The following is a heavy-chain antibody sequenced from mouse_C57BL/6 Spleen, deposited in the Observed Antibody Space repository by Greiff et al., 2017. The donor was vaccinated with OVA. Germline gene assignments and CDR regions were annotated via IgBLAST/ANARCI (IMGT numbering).Heavy chain of an antibody. CDR2: IYPGSGNT. Sequence: VKLMESGAELVRPGASVKLSCKASGYTFTDYYINWVKQRPGQGLEWIARIYPGSGNTYYNEKFKGKATLTAEKSSSTAYMQLSSLTSEDSAVYFCARSLYYDYDGYFDVWGTGTTVTVSS. D-gene: IGHD2-4*01. CDR1: GYTFTDYY. V-gene: IGHV1-76*01. CDR3: ARSLYYDYDGYFDV. J-gene: IGHJ1*03.